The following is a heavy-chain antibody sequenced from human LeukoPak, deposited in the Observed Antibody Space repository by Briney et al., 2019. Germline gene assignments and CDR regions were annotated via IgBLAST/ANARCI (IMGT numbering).Heavy chain of an antibody. D-gene: IGHD2-2*01. CDR1: GFTFSSYV. CDR2: ISSNGGST. J-gene: IGHJ6*03. CDR3: ARDGYYCSSTSCYHYYYMDV. V-gene: IGHV3-64*01. Sequence: GGSLRLSCAASGFTFSSYVMHWVRQAPGKGLEYVSAISSNGGSTYYANSVKGRFTISRDNSKNTLYLQMGSLRAEDMAVYYCARDGYYCSSTSCYHYYYMDVWGKGTTVTVSS.